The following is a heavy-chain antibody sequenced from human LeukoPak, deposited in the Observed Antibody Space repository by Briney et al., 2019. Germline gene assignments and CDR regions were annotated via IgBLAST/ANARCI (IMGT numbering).Heavy chain of an antibody. CDR3: ARAGYDYVWGSYRPLFDY. D-gene: IGHD3-16*02. J-gene: IGHJ4*02. CDR1: GGTFSSYA. Sequence: SVKVSCKASGGTFSSYAISWVRQAPGQGLEWMGGIIPIFGTANYAQKFQGRVTITADKSTSTAYMELSSLRSEDTAVYYCARAGYDYVWGSYRPLFDYWGQGTLVTVSS. CDR2: IIPIFGTA. V-gene: IGHV1-69*06.